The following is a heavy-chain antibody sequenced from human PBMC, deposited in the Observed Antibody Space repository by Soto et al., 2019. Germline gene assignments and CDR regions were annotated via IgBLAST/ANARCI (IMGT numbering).Heavy chain of an antibody. CDR1: GFTFSSYA. CDR3: AKFGADFWSGYYWFDP. V-gene: IGHV3-23*01. CDR2: ISGSGGST. D-gene: IGHD3-3*01. Sequence: PGGSLRLSCAASGFTFSSYAMSWVRQAPGKGLEWVSAISGSGGSTYYADSVKGRFTISRDNSKNTLYLQMNSLRAEDTAVYYCAKFGADFWSGYYWFDPWGQGTLVTVSS. J-gene: IGHJ5*02.